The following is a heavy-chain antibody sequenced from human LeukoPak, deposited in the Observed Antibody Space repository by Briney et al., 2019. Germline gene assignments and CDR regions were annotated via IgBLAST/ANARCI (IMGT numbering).Heavy chain of an antibody. D-gene: IGHD6-19*01. J-gene: IGHJ6*03. V-gene: IGHV1-18*04. CDR2: ISAYNGNT. Sequence: GASVKVSCKASGYTFTGYYMHWVRQAPGQGLEWMGWISAYNGNTNYAQKLQGRVTMTTDTSTSTAYMELRSLRSDDTAVYYCARDRGSGWYHYYYYMDVWGKGTTVTISS. CDR1: GYTFTGYY. CDR3: ARDRGSGWYHYYYYMDV.